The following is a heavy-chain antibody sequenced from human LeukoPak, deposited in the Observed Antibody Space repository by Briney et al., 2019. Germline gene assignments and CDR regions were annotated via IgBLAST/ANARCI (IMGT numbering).Heavy chain of an antibody. J-gene: IGHJ4*02. CDR3: ARDHYDILTGYFSSYFDY. V-gene: IGHV3-21*01. D-gene: IGHD3-9*01. CDR1: EFTFSSYS. CDR2: ISIISSYI. Sequence: GGSWRLSCPASEFTFSSYSMNWFRQPPGKGLDWVSSISIISSYIYYADSVKGRFTISRDNAKNSLYLQMNSLRAEDTAVYYCARDHYDILTGYFSSYFDYWGQGTLVTVSS.